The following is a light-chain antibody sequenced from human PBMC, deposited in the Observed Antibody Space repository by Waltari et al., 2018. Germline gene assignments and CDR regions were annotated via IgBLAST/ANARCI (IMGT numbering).Light chain of an antibody. CDR3: QQYNGYLYT. V-gene: IGKV1-5*03. CDR2: EAS. Sequence: DIQITQSPSTLSASVGDRVTITCRASENINTWLAWYQQKSGKAPKLLIYEASGLESGVPSRFSGSGSGRVFTLTISSLQPDDFATYYCQQYNGYLYTFGQGTKLEIK. J-gene: IGKJ2*01. CDR1: ENINTW.